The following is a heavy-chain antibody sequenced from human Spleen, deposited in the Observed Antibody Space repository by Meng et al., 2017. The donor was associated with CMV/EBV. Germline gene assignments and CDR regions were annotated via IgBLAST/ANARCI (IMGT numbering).Heavy chain of an antibody. Sequence: YTFTTYDISRVRQGAGQGLEWMGTVNPHSGSTGYAQEFRGRVTLTSTTSESTAYMELSSLRSDDTAVYYCARGVGHDDFWRSNWFDPWGQGTLVTVSS. CDR2: VNPHSGST. CDR3: ARGVGHDDFWRSNWFDP. CDR1: YTFTTYD. V-gene: IGHV1-8*01. J-gene: IGHJ5*02. D-gene: IGHD3-3*01.